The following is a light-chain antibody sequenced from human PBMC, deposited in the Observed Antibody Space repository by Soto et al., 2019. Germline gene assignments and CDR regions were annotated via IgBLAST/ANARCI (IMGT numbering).Light chain of an antibody. CDR1: QGIAPY. CDR3: QKYNTAPLT. J-gene: IGKJ4*01. CDR2: ATS. Sequence: DVQMTQSPSSLSAFVGDRVTITCRASQGIAPYLAWFQQKPGKVPKLLLYATSTLQSGVPSRFSGSGSGTDFTLTISSLQPEDVATYYCQKYNTAPLTCGGGTKVEIK. V-gene: IGKV1-27*01.